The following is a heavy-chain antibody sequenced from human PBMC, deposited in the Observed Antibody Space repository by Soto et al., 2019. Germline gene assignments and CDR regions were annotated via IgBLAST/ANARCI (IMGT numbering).Heavy chain of an antibody. J-gene: IGHJ4*02. CDR1: GFTFTSSA. D-gene: IGHD2-2*02. V-gene: IGHV1-24*01. CDR2: FDPEDGET. Sequence: ASVKVSSKASGFTFTSSAVQWVRQARGQRLEWMGGFDPEDGETIYAQKFQGRVTMTEDTSTDTAYMELSSLRSEDTAVYYCATIGCSSTSCYISFDYWGQGTLVTVSS. CDR3: ATIGCSSTSCYISFDY.